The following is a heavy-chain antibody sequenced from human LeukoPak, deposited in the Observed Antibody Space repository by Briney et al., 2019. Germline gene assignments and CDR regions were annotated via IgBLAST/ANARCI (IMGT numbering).Heavy chain of an antibody. V-gene: IGHV1-69*05. CDR2: IIPIFGTA. CDR3: ARDLFRIAARRSPGY. CDR1: GGTFSSYA. J-gene: IGHJ4*02. Sequence: ASVKVSCKASGGTFSSYAISWVRQAPGQGLEWMGGIIPIFGTANYAQKLQGRVTMTTDTSTSTAYMELRSLRSDDTAVYYCARDLFRIAARRSPGYWGQGTLVTVSS. D-gene: IGHD6-6*01.